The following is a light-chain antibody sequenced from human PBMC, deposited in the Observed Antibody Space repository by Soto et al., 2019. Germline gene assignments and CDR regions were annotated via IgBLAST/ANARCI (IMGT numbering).Light chain of an antibody. V-gene: IGKV1-9*01. CDR1: QGISSY. CDR2: TAS. J-gene: IGKJ5*01. CDR3: QQLHDYPIT. Sequence: DIELTQSPSLLSASVGDRVTITCRASQGISSYLAWYQQKRGKAHNLLIHTASTLQSGVPSRFSGSGYGTAGTINISSLQTEDGVTYYGQQLHDYPITFGQGTQLDIK.